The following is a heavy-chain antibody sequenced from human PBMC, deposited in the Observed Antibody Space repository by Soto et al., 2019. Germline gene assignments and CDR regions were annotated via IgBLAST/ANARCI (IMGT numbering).Heavy chain of an antibody. CDR2: FFHTGTA. D-gene: IGHD4-17*01. CDR1: GDAISRHY. Sequence: QVQLQESGPGLVKPSETLSLNCSVSGDAISRHYWSWIRQSPGKGLEWLCYFFHTGTALYNPSLRIRVTMSVDTSKNQFSLKLTSVIPADTAVYFCARNYGGNSQFFDLWGRGTLVTVSS. CDR3: ARNYGGNSQFFDL. J-gene: IGHJ2*01. V-gene: IGHV4-59*11.